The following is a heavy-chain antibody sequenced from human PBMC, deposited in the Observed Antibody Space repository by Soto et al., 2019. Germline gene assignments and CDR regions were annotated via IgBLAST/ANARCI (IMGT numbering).Heavy chain of an antibody. V-gene: IGHV4-39*01. D-gene: IGHD3-10*01. CDR1: GGSISGYY. CDR3: ARHRGPAPVY. J-gene: IGHJ4*02. Sequence: QVQLQESGPGLVKPSETLSLTCTVSGGSISGYYWTWIRQPPGKGLEWVGSLFYGGTTDYHPSPKSRLTMSLDTSKNHVSLTLSSVTAADTAVYYCARHRGPAPVYWGQGTLVTASS. CDR2: LFYGGTT.